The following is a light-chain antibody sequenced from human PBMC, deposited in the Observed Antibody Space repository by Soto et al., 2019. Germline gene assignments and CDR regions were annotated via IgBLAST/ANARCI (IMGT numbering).Light chain of an antibody. CDR2: ENN. Sequence: QSVLTQPPSVSAAPGQKVTISCSGSSSNIGNNYVSWYQQFPGTAPKLLIYENNKRPSGIPDRFSASKSGTSATLGITGLQTGDEADYYCGTWDSSLSTGLFGGGTKVTVL. V-gene: IGLV1-51*02. J-gene: IGLJ3*02. CDR3: GTWDSSLSTGL. CDR1: SSNIGNNY.